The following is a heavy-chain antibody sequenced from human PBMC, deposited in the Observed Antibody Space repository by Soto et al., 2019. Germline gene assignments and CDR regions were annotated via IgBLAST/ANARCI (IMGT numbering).Heavy chain of an antibody. J-gene: IGHJ3*02. CDR1: GFSLSTSGMC. Sequence: SGPTLVNPTQTLTLTCTFSGFSLSTSGMCVSWIRQPPGKALEWLALIDWDDDKYYSTSLKTRLTISKDTSKNQVVLTMTNMDPVDTATYYCARIYYYDSSGPAPHAFDIWGQGTMVTVSS. V-gene: IGHV2-70*01. CDR2: IDWDDDK. D-gene: IGHD3-22*01. CDR3: ARIYYYDSSGPAPHAFDI.